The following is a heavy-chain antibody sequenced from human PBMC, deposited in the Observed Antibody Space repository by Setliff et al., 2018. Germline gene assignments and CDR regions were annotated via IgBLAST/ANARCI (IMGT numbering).Heavy chain of an antibody. J-gene: IGHJ3*01. Sequence: AGWSLRLSCAASTFTLGTYSMHWVRQAPGKGLAWVSSISPYSDYIYYADSVKGRFTISRDNAKNSLYLQMNSLGAEDTAVYFCARSPANGGHDAFDVWGQGTMVTVS. CDR2: ISPYSDYI. D-gene: IGHD6-25*01. CDR1: TFTLGTYS. V-gene: IGHV3-21*06. CDR3: ARSPANGGHDAFDV.